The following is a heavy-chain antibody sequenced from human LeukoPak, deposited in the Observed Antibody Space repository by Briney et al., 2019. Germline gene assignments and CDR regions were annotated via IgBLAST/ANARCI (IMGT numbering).Heavy chain of an antibody. CDR1: GFTFSSFG. CDR2: LGHEGTNK. J-gene: IGHJ4*02. D-gene: IGHD1-1*01. CDR3: AKDGHWTFDY. V-gene: IGHV3-30*02. Sequence: PGGSLRLSCEASGFTFSSFGTHWVRQAPGKGLAWVAFLGHEGTNKYYAESVKGRFTISRDDSKNTLFLQMDSLRPEDTAVYYCAKDGHWTFDYWGQGTLVTVSS.